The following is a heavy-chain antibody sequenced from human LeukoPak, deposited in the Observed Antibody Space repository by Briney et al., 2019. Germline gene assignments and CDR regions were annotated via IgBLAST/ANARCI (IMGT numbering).Heavy chain of an antibody. CDR2: ISGSGGST. Sequence: PGGSLRLSCAASGLTFSSYAMSWVRQAPGKGLEWVSGISGSGGSTYYADSVKGRFTISRDNSKNTLWLQMNSLTAEDTAIYYCARQVGGSRAFDVWGRGTMVTVSS. CDR1: GLTFSSYA. J-gene: IGHJ3*01. V-gene: IGHV3-23*01. CDR3: ARQVGGSRAFDV. D-gene: IGHD6-13*01.